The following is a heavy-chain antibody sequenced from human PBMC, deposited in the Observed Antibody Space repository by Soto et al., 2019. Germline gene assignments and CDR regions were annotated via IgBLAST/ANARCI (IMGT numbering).Heavy chain of an antibody. J-gene: IGHJ5*02. D-gene: IGHD3-22*01. V-gene: IGHV3-53*05. Sequence: GGSLRLSCAASGFTVSSNYMSWVRQAPGKGLEWVSVIYSGGSTYYADSVKGRFTISRDNSKNTLYLQMNSLRAEDTAVYYCAKNGRIQGYYAGLVDWFDPWGRGTLVTVSS. CDR3: AKNGRIQGYYAGLVDWFDP. CDR2: IYSGGST. CDR1: GFTVSSNY.